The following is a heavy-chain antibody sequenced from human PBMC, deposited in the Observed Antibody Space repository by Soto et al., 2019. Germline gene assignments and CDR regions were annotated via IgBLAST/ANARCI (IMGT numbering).Heavy chain of an antibody. Sequence: QVQLQESGPGLVKPSQTLSLTCTVSGGSISSGGYYWSWIRQHPGKGLEWIGFIYNSGGTYYNPSLKSRVTISVDTSKNQFSLELSFVTAAATAVYYCARQDGDYLDYWGQGALVTVSS. CDR3: ARQDGDYLDY. J-gene: IGHJ4*02. V-gene: IGHV4-31*03. CDR2: IYNSGGT. D-gene: IGHD4-17*01. CDR1: GGSISSGGYY.